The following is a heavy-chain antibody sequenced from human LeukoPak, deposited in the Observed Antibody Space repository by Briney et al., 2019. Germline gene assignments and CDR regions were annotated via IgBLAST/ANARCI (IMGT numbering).Heavy chain of an antibody. J-gene: IGHJ5*02. CDR2: ISAYNGNT. V-gene: IGHV1-18*04. CDR3: ARDFDREVDIVVVVAGGNNWFDP. CDR1: GYIFSDYY. D-gene: IGHD2-15*01. Sequence: ASVKVSCKASGYIFSDYYMHWVRQAPGQGLEWMGWISAYNGNTNYAQKLQGRVTMTTDTSTSTAYMELRSLRSDDTAVYYCARDFDREVDIVVVVAGGNNWFDPWGQGTLVTVSS.